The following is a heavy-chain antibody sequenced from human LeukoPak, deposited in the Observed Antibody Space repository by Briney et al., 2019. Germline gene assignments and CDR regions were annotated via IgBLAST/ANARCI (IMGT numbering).Heavy chain of an antibody. CDR1: GFTFSSYS. J-gene: IGHJ6*02. CDR3: ARDWLGELIGNYYGLDV. Sequence: QPGGSLRLPCAASGFTFSSYSMNWVRQAPGKGLEWVSYISSSSSAIYYADSVKGRSTISRDNAKNSLYLQMNSLRPEDTAVYYCARDWLGELIGNYYGLDVWGQGTTVTVSS. CDR2: ISSSSSAI. V-gene: IGHV3-48*04. D-gene: IGHD3-10*01.